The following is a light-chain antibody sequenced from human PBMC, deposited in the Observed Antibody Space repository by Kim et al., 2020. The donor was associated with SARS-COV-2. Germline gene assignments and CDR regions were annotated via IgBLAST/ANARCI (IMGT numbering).Light chain of an antibody. CDR2: GAS. CDR3: QYYNTSVT. J-gene: IGKJ3*01. V-gene: IGKV3-20*01. CDR1: QSVSSSY. Sequence: EIILTQSPGTLSLSPGERASLSCRASQSVSSSYLAWYQQKPGQAPRLLIYGASSRATGIPDRFSGGGFGTDFTLTISRLEAEDFAVYYCQYYNTSVTFGPGTKVVIK.